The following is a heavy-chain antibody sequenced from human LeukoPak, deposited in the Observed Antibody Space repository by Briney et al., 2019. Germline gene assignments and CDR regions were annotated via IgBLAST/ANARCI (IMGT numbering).Heavy chain of an antibody. V-gene: IGHV3-48*04. CDR2: ISSSGSTI. D-gene: IGHD2-15*01. CDR3: ARDELVWRRYSN. Sequence: PGGSLRLSCAASGFIFSSYWMNWVRQAPGKGLEWVSYISSSGSTIYYADSVKGRFTISRDNAKNSLYLQMNSLRAEDTAVYYCARDELVWRRYSNWGQGTLVTVSS. J-gene: IGHJ4*02. CDR1: GFIFSSYW.